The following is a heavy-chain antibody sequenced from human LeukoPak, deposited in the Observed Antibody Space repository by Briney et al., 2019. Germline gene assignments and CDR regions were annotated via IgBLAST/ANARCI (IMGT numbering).Heavy chain of an antibody. CDR2: IKQDGSEK. Sequence: GESLRLSCTASGFTFSSYWMSWVRQPPGKGLEWVANIKQDGSEKFYVDSVKGRFTISRDNAKNSLYLQMNSLRAEDTGVFYCARVGGEYDFWSGYWYDRFDPWGQGTLVAVSS. CDR3: ARVGGEYDFWSGYWYDRFDP. CDR1: GFTFSSYW. D-gene: IGHD3-3*01. J-gene: IGHJ5*02. V-gene: IGHV3-7*01.